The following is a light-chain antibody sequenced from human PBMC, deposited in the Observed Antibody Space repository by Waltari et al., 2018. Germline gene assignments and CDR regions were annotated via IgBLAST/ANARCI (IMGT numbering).Light chain of an antibody. CDR1: QSVGRT. V-gene: IGKV3-20*01. CDR3: QHYVRLPVT. CDR2: AAS. Sequence: EVVLTQSPGTLSLSPGERATLSCRTSQSVGRTLAWYQQKPGQAPRLIIYAASTRATGIPDRFSGSGSGTDFSLTITRLEPEDFAVYYCQHYVRLPVTFGQGTKVEIK. J-gene: IGKJ1*01.